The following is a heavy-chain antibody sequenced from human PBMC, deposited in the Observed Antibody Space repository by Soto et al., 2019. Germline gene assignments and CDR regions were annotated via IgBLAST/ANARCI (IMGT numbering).Heavy chain of an antibody. Sequence: QVQLQQWGAGLLKPSETLSLTCAVYGGSFSGYYWSWIRQPPGKGLEWIGEINHSGSTDYNPSLKSRVTISVDTSKNQSSLKLSSVTAADTAVYYCARGTGFLNYDILTGHDRYDGMDVWGQGTTVTVSS. D-gene: IGHD3-9*01. CDR2: INHSGST. CDR3: ARGTGFLNYDILTGHDRYDGMDV. CDR1: GGSFSGYY. V-gene: IGHV4-34*01. J-gene: IGHJ6*02.